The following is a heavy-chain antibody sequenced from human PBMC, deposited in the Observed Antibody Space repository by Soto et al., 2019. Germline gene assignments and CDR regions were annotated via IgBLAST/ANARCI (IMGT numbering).Heavy chain of an antibody. J-gene: IGHJ4*02. Sequence: SETLSLTCTVSGGSISSYYWSWIRQPPEKGLEWIGYIYYSGSTNYNPSLKSRVTISVDTSKNQFSLKLSSVTAADTAVYYCARDPDGSSWYDYWGQGTLVTVSS. CDR3: ARDPDGSSWYDY. D-gene: IGHD6-13*01. V-gene: IGHV4-59*01. CDR1: GGSISSYY. CDR2: IYYSGST.